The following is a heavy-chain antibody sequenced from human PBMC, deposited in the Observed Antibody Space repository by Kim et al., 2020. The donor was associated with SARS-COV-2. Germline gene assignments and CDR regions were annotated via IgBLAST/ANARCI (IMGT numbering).Heavy chain of an antibody. J-gene: IGHJ3*02. Sequence: SETLSLTCAVYGGSFSGYYWSWIRQPPGKGLEWIGEINHSGSTNYNPSLKSRVTISVDTSKNQFSLKLSSVTAADTAVYYCARGVVAVARRAFDIWGQGTMVTVSS. CDR3: ARGVVAVARRAFDI. V-gene: IGHV4-34*01. CDR1: GGSFSGYY. CDR2: INHSGST. D-gene: IGHD6-19*01.